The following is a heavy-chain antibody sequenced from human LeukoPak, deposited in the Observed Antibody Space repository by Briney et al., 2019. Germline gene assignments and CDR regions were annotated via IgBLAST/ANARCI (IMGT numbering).Heavy chain of an antibody. J-gene: IGHJ4*02. Sequence: GASLRLSCAASGFTFSSYAMSWVRQAPGKGLEWVSAISGSGGSAYYADSVKGRFTISGDNSKNTLYLQMNSLRAEDTAVYYCAKGQYSSGPGDFDYWGQGTLVTVSS. D-gene: IGHD6-19*01. V-gene: IGHV3-23*01. CDR2: ISGSGGSA. CDR1: GFTFSSYA. CDR3: AKGQYSSGPGDFDY.